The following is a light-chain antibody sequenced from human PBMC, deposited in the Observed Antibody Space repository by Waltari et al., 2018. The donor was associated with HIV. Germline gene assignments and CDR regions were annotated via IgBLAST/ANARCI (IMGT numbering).Light chain of an antibody. CDR3: TSYTTSDTLR. CDR2: EVS. Sequence: QSVLTQPASVSGSPGQSVTISCTGTSSAFGFDNYVSWYQQYPGKAPTLIIYEVSSRPSGVSDRFSGSKSGNTASLTISGLQNEDEADYICTSYTTSDTLRFGGGTKVTVL. CDR1: SSAFGFDNY. V-gene: IGLV2-14*03. J-gene: IGLJ3*02.